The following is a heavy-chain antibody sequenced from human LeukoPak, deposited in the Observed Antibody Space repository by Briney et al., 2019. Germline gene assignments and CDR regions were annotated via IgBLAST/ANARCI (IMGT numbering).Heavy chain of an antibody. CDR1: GGSISSGSYY. Sequence: PSETLSLTCTVSGGSISSGSYYWSWIRQPPGKGLEWIGYIYYSGSTNYNPSLKSRVTISLDTSKNQLSLKLSSVTAADTAVYYCARGRGYSYDAFDIWGQGTMVTVSS. V-gene: IGHV4-61*01. D-gene: IGHD5-18*01. J-gene: IGHJ3*02. CDR2: IYYSGST. CDR3: ARGRGYSYDAFDI.